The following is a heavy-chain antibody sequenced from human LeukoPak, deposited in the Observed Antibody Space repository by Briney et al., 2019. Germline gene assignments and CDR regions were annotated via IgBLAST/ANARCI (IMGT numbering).Heavy chain of an antibody. J-gene: IGHJ4*02. CDR3: AREGSITGKRDLDY. CDR2: IYYSGST. Sequence: SQTLSLTCTVSGGSISSGDYYWSWIRQPPARGLEWIGYIYYSGSTYYNPSLKSQVTISVDTSHNQFALKQSSVSAADWAVHSCAREGSITGKRDLDYWGQGTLVTVSS. V-gene: IGHV4-30-4*08. D-gene: IGHD1-20*01. CDR1: GGSISSGDYY.